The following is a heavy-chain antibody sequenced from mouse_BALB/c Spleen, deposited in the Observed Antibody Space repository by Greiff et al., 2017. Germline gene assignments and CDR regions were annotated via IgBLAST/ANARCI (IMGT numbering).Heavy chain of an antibody. CDR1: GFTFSSYT. J-gene: IGHJ1*01. Sequence: EVKLMESGGGLVQPGGSLKLSCAASGFTFSSYTMSWVRQTPEKRLEWVAYISNGGGSTYYPDTVKGRFTISRDNAKNTLYLQMSSLKSEDTAMYYCARPDGYYGYFDVWGAGTTVTVSS. D-gene: IGHD2-3*01. CDR2: ISNGGGST. CDR3: ARPDGYYGYFDV. V-gene: IGHV5-12-2*01.